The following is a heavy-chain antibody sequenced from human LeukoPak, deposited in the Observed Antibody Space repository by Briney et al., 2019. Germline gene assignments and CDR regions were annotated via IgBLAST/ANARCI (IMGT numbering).Heavy chain of an antibody. CDR3: ARAPGERSGLDYWFDP. CDR1: GYTFTGYY. J-gene: IGHJ5*02. D-gene: IGHD6-19*01. CDR2: INPNSGGT. V-gene: IGHV1-2*06. Sequence: ASVKVSCKASGYTFTGYYMHWVRQAPGQGLEWMGRINPNSGGTNYVQKFQGRVTMTRGTSISTAYMELSRLRSDDTAVYYCARAPGERSGLDYWFDPWGQGTLVTVSS.